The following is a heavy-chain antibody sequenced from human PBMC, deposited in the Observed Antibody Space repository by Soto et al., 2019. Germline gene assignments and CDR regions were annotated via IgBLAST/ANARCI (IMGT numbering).Heavy chain of an antibody. J-gene: IGHJ6*02. CDR3: ARFGYSYAEYGMDV. CDR1: GGTFSSYA. CDR2: ITPIFGTA. Sequence: SVKVSCKASGGTFSSYANSWVRQAPGQGLEWMGGITPIFGTANYAQKFQGRVTITADESTSTAYMELSSLRSEDTAVYYCARFGYSYAEYGMDVWGQGTTVTVSS. V-gene: IGHV1-69*13. D-gene: IGHD5-18*01.